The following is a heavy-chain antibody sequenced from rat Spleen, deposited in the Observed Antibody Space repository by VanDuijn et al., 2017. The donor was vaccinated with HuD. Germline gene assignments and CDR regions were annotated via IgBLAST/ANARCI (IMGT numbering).Heavy chain of an antibody. Sequence: EVQLVESGGGLVQPGRSLKFSCVASGFTFSDYAMAWVRQAPKKGLEWVATILYDDTNTYYRDSVKGRFTISRDNTKNTLYLQMASLRSEDTATYYCARHPQLGVFWYFDFWGPGTMVTVSS. D-gene: IGHD5-1*01. CDR3: ARHPQLGVFWYFDF. CDR1: GFTFSDYA. J-gene: IGHJ1*01. V-gene: IGHV5-17*01. CDR2: ILYDDTNT.